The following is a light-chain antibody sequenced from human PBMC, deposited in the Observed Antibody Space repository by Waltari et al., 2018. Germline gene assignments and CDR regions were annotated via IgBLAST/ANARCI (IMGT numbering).Light chain of an antibody. V-gene: IGKV3-20*01. CDR2: GAS. Sequence: EIVLTQSPGTLSLSPGDTAILSCRASQRVSKYLAWYQQKPGQAPRLLIFGASSRATGSPDRFSGSGSGTDLSLSISRVEPEDFAVYYWQQYVSLPATFGQGTKVEIE. CDR1: QRVSKY. J-gene: IGKJ1*01. CDR3: QQYVSLPAT.